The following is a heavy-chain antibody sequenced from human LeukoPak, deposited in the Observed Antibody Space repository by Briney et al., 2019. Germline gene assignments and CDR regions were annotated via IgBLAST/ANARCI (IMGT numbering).Heavy chain of an antibody. D-gene: IGHD3-22*01. Sequence: GGSLRLSCKGSGYSFTSYWIGWVRQMPGKGLEWMGIIYPGDSDTRYSPSFQGQVTISADKSISTAYLQWSSLKASDTAMYYCARQDDSSGYNLGDAFDIWGQGTMVTVSS. CDR3: ARQDDSSGYNLGDAFDI. CDR1: GYSFTSYW. J-gene: IGHJ3*02. V-gene: IGHV5-51*01. CDR2: IYPGDSDT.